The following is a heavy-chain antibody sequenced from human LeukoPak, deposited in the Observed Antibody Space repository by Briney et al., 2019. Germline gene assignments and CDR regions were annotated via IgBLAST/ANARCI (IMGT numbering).Heavy chain of an antibody. Sequence: GGTLRLSCAASGFTFRSYAMSWVRQAPGKGLEWVSAISGSGGSTYYADSVKGRFTISRDNSKNTLYLQMNSLRAEDTAVYYCAKALEMATIISYFDYWGQGTLVTVSS. CDR3: AKALEMATIISYFDY. D-gene: IGHD5-24*01. J-gene: IGHJ4*02. V-gene: IGHV3-23*01. CDR1: GFTFRSYA. CDR2: ISGSGGST.